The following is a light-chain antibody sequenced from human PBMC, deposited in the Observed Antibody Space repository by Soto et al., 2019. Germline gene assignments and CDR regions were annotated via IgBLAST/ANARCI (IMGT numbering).Light chain of an antibody. CDR2: EVS. J-gene: IGLJ2*01. V-gene: IGLV2-23*02. Sequence: QSAMTQPASVSGSPGLSITMSCTGTSSDVGSYNLVSWYQQHPGKAPKLMIYEVSKRPSGVPNHFSGSKSGNTASLTISGLQAEDEADYYCCSYAGSSTLVFGGGTKLTVL. CDR3: CSYAGSSTLV. CDR1: SSDVGSYNL.